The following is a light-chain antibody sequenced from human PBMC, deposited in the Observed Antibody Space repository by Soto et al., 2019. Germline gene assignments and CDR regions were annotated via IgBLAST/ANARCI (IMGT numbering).Light chain of an antibody. CDR3: MQALQRLT. CDR2: VGS. Sequence: EIVRTQSPLTLPVTPGERASISCISSQSLLYNNTYNYLDWYVQKPGQSPQLLIYVGSNQAPGVPDRFGGRGPGTDFTLQINRVEADDVRPYCSMQALQRLTFGQGTRLEI. V-gene: IGKV2-28*01. CDR1: QSLLYNNTYNY. J-gene: IGKJ5*01.